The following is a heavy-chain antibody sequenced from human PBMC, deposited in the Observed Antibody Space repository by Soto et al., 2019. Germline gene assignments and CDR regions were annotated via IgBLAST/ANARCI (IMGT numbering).Heavy chain of an antibody. Sequence: SETLSLTCTVSGGSISSGGYYWSWIRQHPGKGLEWIGYIYYSGSTYYNPSLKSRVTISVDTSKNQFSLKLSSVTAADTAVYYCARDPRYDFWSGPSGMDVWGQGTTVTVSS. CDR3: ARDPRYDFWSGPSGMDV. CDR1: GGSISSGGYY. CDR2: IYYSGST. J-gene: IGHJ6*02. V-gene: IGHV4-31*03. D-gene: IGHD3-3*01.